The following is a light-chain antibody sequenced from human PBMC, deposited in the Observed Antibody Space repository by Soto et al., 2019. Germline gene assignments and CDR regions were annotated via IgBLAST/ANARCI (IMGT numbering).Light chain of an antibody. V-gene: IGLV2-14*01. CDR1: SSDIGYYDS. J-gene: IGLJ2*01. Sequence: QSALTQPASVSGSPGQSITISCTGTSSDIGYYDSVSWYQRHPDKAPKLIIYDVYSRPSGISDRFSGYKSGNTASLTISGLQPEDEADYYCFSRPSSDTQVLFGGGTKVTVL. CDR2: DVY. CDR3: FSRPSSDTQVL.